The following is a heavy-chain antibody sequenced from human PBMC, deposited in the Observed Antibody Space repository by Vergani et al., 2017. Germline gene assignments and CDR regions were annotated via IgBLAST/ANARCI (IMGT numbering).Heavy chain of an antibody. Sequence: QVRLQESGPGLVKPSETLSLTCSVSGGSMSGYYWSWIRQPPGKELEWIGYMYHSGSTNYNPSLETRVTISGDTSKNQFSLKLNSVTAADTAGYYCGRVADFYGLGSRLLDLWGQGFLVTVSS. CDR2: MYHSGST. CDR3: GRVADFYGLGSRLLDL. D-gene: IGHD3-10*01. J-gene: IGHJ5*02. V-gene: IGHV4-59*01. CDR1: GGSMSGYY.